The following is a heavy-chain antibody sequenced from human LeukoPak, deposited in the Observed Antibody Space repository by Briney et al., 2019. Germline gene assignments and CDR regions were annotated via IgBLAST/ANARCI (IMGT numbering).Heavy chain of an antibody. V-gene: IGHV3-74*01. CDR3: ARGGVPAAFDY. CDR2: INSEGSTI. J-gene: IGHJ4*02. D-gene: IGHD2-2*01. CDR1: GFTFRNNW. Sequence: PGGSLRLSCAASGFTFRNNWMHWVRQAPGKGLVWVSRINSEGSTISYADSVKGRFTISRDNAKNTLYLQMNSLRAEDTAVYYCARGGVPAAFDYWGQGTLVTVS.